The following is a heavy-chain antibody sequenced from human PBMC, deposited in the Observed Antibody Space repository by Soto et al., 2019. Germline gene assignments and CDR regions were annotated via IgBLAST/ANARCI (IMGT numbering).Heavy chain of an antibody. Sequence: QVQLVESGGGVVQPGRSLRLSCAASGFTFSSYGMHWVRQAPGKGLAWVAVISYDGSNKYYADSVKGRFTISRDNSKNTLYMQLNSLRAEDSAVYYCAKDYSSGWYGYYYYYMDVWGTGTTVTVSS. CDR2: ISYDGSNK. D-gene: IGHD6-19*01. CDR1: GFTFSSYG. CDR3: AKDYSSGWYGYYYYYMDV. J-gene: IGHJ6*03. V-gene: IGHV3-30*18.